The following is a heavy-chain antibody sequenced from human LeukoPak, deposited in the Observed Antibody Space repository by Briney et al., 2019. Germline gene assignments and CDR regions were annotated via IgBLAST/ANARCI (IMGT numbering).Heavy chain of an antibody. Sequence: GGSLRLSCAASGFTFSSYAMHWVRQAPGKGLEWVAVISYDGSNKYYADSVKGRFTISRDNSKNTLYLQMNSLRAEDTAVYYCARAGAGTAYGCFDYWGQGTLVTVFS. V-gene: IGHV3-30-3*01. CDR3: ARAGAGTAYGCFDY. D-gene: IGHD6-13*01. CDR1: GFTFSSYA. J-gene: IGHJ4*02. CDR2: ISYDGSNK.